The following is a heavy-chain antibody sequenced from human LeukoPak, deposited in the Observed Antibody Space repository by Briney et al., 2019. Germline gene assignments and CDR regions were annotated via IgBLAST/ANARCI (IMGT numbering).Heavy chain of an antibody. Sequence: GALRLSCAASGFTFSSYAMSWVRQAPGKGLEWVSVIYSGGSTYYADSVKGRFTISRDNSKNTLYLQMNSLRAEDTAVYYCARAQWLYYFDYWGQGTLVTVSS. CDR2: IYSGGST. J-gene: IGHJ4*02. D-gene: IGHD6-19*01. CDR1: GFTFSSYA. V-gene: IGHV3-53*01. CDR3: ARAQWLYYFDY.